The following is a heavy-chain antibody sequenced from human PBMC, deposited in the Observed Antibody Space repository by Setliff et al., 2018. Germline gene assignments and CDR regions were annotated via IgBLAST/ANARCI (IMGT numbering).Heavy chain of an antibody. CDR3: ARDYFYGNYYYYMDV. CDR2: INPNSGGT. Sequence: EASVKVSCKASGYTFTGYYMHWVRQAPGQGLEWMGRINPNSGGTNYAQKFQGRVTMTRDTSISTAYMELSRLRSDDTAVYYCARDYFYGNYYYYMDVWGKGTTVTVSS. D-gene: IGHD3-3*01. J-gene: IGHJ6*03. CDR1: GYTFTGYY. V-gene: IGHV1-2*06.